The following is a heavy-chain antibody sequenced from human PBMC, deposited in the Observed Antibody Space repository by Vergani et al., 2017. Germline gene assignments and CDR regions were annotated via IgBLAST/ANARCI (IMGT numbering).Heavy chain of an antibody. Sequence: LVESGGGLVQPGGSLRLSCAASSFSVSSHYMTWVRQAPGKGLEWVSTINIGGRTSYADSVKGRLTLTRDDSKNTLHLQMKSLRPEDTAVYYCARGMTTETTDLDGFDIWGQGTMVSVSS. J-gene: IGHJ3*02. V-gene: IGHV3-66*02. CDR3: ARGMTTETTDLDGFDI. D-gene: IGHD4-17*01. CDR2: INIGGRT. CDR1: SFSVSSHY.